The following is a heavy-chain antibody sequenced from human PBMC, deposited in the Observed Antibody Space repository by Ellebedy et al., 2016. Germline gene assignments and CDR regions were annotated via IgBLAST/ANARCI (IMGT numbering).Heavy chain of an antibody. V-gene: IGHV4-39*01. D-gene: IGHD3-22*01. Sequence: SETLSLTCTVSGGSINSLNNYWGWIRQPPGRGLEWIGSMYFTGDTYYNPSLKSRVTISLDTSNNRFSLKLNSVAAEDTAFYFCATHEAGTMILGWGQGTLVTVAS. J-gene: IGHJ4*02. CDR3: ATHEAGTMILG. CDR1: GGSINSLNNY. CDR2: MYFTGDT.